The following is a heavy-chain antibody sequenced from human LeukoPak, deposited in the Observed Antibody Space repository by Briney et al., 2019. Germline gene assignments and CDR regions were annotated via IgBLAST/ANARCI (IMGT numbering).Heavy chain of an antibody. Sequence: GGSLRLSCVASGFTFSNYWMHWVRQAPGKGLVWVSRINTDGSSTTYADSVKGRFTISRDNAKNTLYLQMNSLRAEDTAVYYCAKETVVVVAATPDAFDIWGQGTMVTVSS. J-gene: IGHJ3*02. CDR2: INTDGSST. D-gene: IGHD2-15*01. CDR1: GFTFSNYW. V-gene: IGHV3-74*01. CDR3: AKETVVVVAATPDAFDI.